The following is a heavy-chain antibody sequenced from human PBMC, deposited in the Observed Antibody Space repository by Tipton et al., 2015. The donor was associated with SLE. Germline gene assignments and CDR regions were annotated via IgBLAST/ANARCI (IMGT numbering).Heavy chain of an antibody. V-gene: IGHV4-39*07. CDR1: GGSIRSSTFY. CDR2: FYYSGST. J-gene: IGHJ6*02. CDR3: AREGGYAGSGSYGTV. Sequence: TLSLTCAVSGGSIRSSTFYWGWIRQPPGRGLDWIGSFYYSGSTYYDPSLKSRVTISVDTSKNQFSLELNSVTAADTAVYFCAREGGYAGSGSYGTVWGQGTTVTVSS. D-gene: IGHD3-10*01.